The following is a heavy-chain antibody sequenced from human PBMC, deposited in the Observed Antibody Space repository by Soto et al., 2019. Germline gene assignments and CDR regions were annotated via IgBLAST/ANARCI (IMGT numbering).Heavy chain of an antibody. CDR2: ISGSGGST. Sequence: EVQLLESGGGLVQPGGSLRLSCAASGFTFSSYAMSWVRQAPGKGLEWVSAISGSGGSTYYADSVKGRFTISRDNSKNTLYLQMNSLRAEDTAVYYCAKVRADRKSNHAERQFVGYFDYCGQGTLVTVSS. CDR3: AKVRADRKSNHAERQFVGYFDY. V-gene: IGHV3-23*01. J-gene: IGHJ4*02. CDR1: GFTFSSYA. D-gene: IGHD2-21*01.